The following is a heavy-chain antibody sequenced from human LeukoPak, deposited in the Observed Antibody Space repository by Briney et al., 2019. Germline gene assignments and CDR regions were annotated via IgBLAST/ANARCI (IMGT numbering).Heavy chain of an antibody. J-gene: IGHJ4*02. Sequence: PSETLSLTCAVYGGSFSGYYWSWIRQPPGKGLEWIGEINHSGSTNYNPSLKSRVIISVDTSKNQFSLKLSSVTAADTAVYYCARAGALRVYDYWGQGTLVTVSS. V-gene: IGHV4-34*01. CDR3: ARAGALRVYDY. CDR2: INHSGST. D-gene: IGHD6-13*01. CDR1: GGSFSGYY.